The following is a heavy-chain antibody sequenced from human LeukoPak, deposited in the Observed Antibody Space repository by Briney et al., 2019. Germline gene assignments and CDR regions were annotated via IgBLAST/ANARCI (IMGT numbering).Heavy chain of an antibody. V-gene: IGHV1-24*01. D-gene: IGHD3-22*01. CDR3: ARVCMGDYYDSSGWCDFDY. Sequence: VASVKVSCKVSGYTLTELSMHWVRQAPGKGLEWMGGFDPEDGETIYAQKFQGRVTITADKSTSTAYMELSSLRSEDTAVYYCARVCMGDYYDSSGWCDFDYWGQGTLVTVSS. CDR2: FDPEDGET. J-gene: IGHJ4*02. CDR1: GYTLTELS.